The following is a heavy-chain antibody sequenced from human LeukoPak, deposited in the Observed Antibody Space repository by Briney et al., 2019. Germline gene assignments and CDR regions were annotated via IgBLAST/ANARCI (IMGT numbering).Heavy chain of an antibody. CDR2: INHSGST. D-gene: IGHD1-26*01. V-gene: IGHV4-39*07. CDR3: ARVPFHPYSGSYYYYYGMDV. J-gene: IGHJ6*02. CDR1: GGSISSSSYY. Sequence: SETLSLTCTVSGGSISSSSYYWGWIRQPPGKGLEWIGEINHSGSTNYNPSLKSRVTISVDTSKNQFSLKLSSVTAADTAVYYCARVPFHPYSGSYYYYYGMDVWGQGTTVTVSS.